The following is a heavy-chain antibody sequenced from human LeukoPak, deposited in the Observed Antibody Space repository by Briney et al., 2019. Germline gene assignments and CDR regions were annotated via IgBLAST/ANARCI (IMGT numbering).Heavy chain of an antibody. CDR2: ISYDGSNK. CDR3: ARDKNTVTTYRNYYFDY. Sequence: GGSLRLSCAASGFTFSSYAMHWVRQAPGKGLEWVAVISYDGSNKYYADSVKGRFTISRDNSKNTLYLQMNSLRAEDTAVYYCARDKNTVTTYRNYYFDYWGQGTLVTVSS. V-gene: IGHV3-30-3*01. D-gene: IGHD4-17*01. J-gene: IGHJ4*02. CDR1: GFTFSSYA.